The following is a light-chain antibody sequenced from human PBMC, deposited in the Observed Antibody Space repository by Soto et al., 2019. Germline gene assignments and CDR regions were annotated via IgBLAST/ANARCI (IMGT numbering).Light chain of an antibody. CDR2: LAS. CDR3: QQLDSDPPWM. Sequence: IHLTQSPSSLSASVGDRVTITCRASQDIRTYLAWYQQSPGRAPKLLIYLASNLDTGVPSRFSGSGSGTEFTLTISGLQPEDFAAYYCQQLDSDPPWMFGQGTRVEIK. J-gene: IGKJ1*01. CDR1: QDIRTY. V-gene: IGKV1-9*01.